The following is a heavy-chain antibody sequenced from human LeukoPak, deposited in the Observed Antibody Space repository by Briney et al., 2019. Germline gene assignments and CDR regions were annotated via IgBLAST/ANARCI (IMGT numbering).Heavy chain of an antibody. D-gene: IGHD3-10*01. V-gene: IGHV1-69*06. J-gene: IGHJ6*04. CDR2: IIPFFGTA. CDR3: ARGSAAVTMVREKSPYGMDV. Sequence: ASVKVSCKASGGTFSSYAISWVRQAPGQGLEWMGGIIPFFGTANYAQKFQGRVTITADKSTSTAYMELSSLRSEDTAVYYCARGSAAVTMVREKSPYGMDVWGKGTTVTVSS. CDR1: GGTFSSYA.